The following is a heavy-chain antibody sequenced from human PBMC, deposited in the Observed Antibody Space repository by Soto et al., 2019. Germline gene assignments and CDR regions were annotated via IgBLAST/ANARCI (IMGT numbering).Heavy chain of an antibody. CDR3: ARLVSGLFDY. D-gene: IGHD2-21*01. V-gene: IGHV4-59*08. Sequence: ASETLSLTCTVSGGSISSYYWSWIRQPPGKGLEWIGYIYYSGSTNYNPSLKSRVTISVDTSKNQFSLKLSSVTAADTAVYYCARLVSGLFDYWGQGTLVTVSS. CDR2: IYYSGST. J-gene: IGHJ4*02. CDR1: GGSISSYY.